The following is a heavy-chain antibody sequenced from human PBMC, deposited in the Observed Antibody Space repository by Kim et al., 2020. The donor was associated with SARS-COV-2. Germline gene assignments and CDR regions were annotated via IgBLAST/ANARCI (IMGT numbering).Heavy chain of an antibody. V-gene: IGHV3-7*01. CDR1: GFTFSSYV. Sequence: GGSLRLSCAASGFTFSSYVMNWVRQAPGKGLEWVANIKGDGGKTYYVDSLRGRFTISRDNAKNSLSLQMDSLRAEDTAVYYCAKHYYDTNLGHYYFDYWGQRALVTVSS. D-gene: IGHD3-22*01. CDR2: IKGDGGKT. J-gene: IGHJ4*02. CDR3: AKHYYDTNLGHYYFDY.